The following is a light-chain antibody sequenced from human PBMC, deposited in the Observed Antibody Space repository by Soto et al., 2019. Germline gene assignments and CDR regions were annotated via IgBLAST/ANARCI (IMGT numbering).Light chain of an antibody. J-gene: IGKJ2*01. CDR1: QRVSSSY. V-gene: IGKV3-20*01. CDR3: QQYEA. Sequence: EIVWTQSPGTLSLSPGERATLSCRASQRVSSSYFAWYQQKPGQAPRLLIYGASRRATDIPDRFTGSGSGTDFTLTITRLEPEDFAVYYCQQYEAFGQGTKLEIK. CDR2: GAS.